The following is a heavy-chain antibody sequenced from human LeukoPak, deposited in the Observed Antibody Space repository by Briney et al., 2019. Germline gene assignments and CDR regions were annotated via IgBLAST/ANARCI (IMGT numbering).Heavy chain of an antibody. Sequence: SETLSLTCTVSGGSISSSSYYWGWIRQPPGKGLEWIGSIYYSGSTYYNPSLKSRVTISVDTSKNQFSLKLSSVTAADTAVYYCARRNYDFWSGYWVIWGQGTLVTVSS. D-gene: IGHD3-3*01. CDR1: GGSISSSSYY. J-gene: IGHJ4*02. V-gene: IGHV4-39*01. CDR3: ARRNYDFWSGYWVI. CDR2: IYYSGST.